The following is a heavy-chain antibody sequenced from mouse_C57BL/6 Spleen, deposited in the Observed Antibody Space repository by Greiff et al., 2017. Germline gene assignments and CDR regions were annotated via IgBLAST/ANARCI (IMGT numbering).Heavy chain of an antibody. CDR3: AKVLLLYWYFDV. J-gene: IGHJ1*03. CDR1: GFSLTSYG. Sequence: QVQLQQSGPGLVAPSQSLSITCTVSGFSLTSYGVSWVRQPPGKGLEWLGVIWGDGSTNYHSALISRLSISKDNSKSQVVLKLNRLQTDDTATYYCAKVLLLYWYFDVWGTGTTVTVSS. V-gene: IGHV2-3*01. D-gene: IGHD1-1*01. CDR2: IWGDGST.